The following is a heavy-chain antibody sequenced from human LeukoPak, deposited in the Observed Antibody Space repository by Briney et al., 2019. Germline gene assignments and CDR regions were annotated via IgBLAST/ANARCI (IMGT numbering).Heavy chain of an antibody. CDR2: MNPNSGNT. J-gene: IGHJ5*02. D-gene: IGHD2-2*02. CDR3: ARGDGGYCSSTSCYTGWFDP. V-gene: IGHV1-8*01. CDR1: GYTFTSYY. Sequence: GASVKVSCKASGYTFTSYYINWVRQATGQGLEWMGWMNPNSGNTGYAQKFQGRVTMTRNTSISTAYMELSSLRSEDTAVYYCARGDGGYCSSTSCYTGWFDPWGQGTLVTVSS.